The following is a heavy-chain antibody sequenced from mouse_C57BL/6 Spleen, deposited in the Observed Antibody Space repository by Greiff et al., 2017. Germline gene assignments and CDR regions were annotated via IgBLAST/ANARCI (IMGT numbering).Heavy chain of an antibody. CDR2: IWSGGST. Sequence: QVQLQQSGPGLVQPSQSLSITCTVSGFSLTSYGVHWVRQSPGKGLEWLGVIWSGGSTDYNAAFISRLSFSKDNSKSQVFFKMNSLQADDTAIYYCARNPPIVTTNGYAMDYWGQGTSVTVSS. CDR1: GFSLTSYG. J-gene: IGHJ4*01. V-gene: IGHV2-2*01. D-gene: IGHD2-5*01. CDR3: ARNPPIVTTNGYAMDY.